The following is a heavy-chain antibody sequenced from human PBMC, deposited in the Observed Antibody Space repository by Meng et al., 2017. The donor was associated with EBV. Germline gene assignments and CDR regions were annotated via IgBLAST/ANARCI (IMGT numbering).Heavy chain of an antibody. CDR2: INAGNGNT. Sequence: LVETWGEGERPGASVKVSCKTSGYTFTSYSMHWVRQAPGQRLEWMGWINAGNGNTKYSQKFQGRVIITRDTSASTADMELSSLRSEDTAVYYCARRGGVADWFDPWGQGTLVTVSS. D-gene: IGHD2-15*01. CDR3: ARRGGVADWFDP. V-gene: IGHV1-3*01. CDR1: GYTFTSYS. J-gene: IGHJ5*02.